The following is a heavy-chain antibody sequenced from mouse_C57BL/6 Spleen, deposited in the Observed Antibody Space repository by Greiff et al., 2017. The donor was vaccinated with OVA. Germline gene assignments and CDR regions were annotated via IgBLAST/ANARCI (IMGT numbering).Heavy chain of an antibody. D-gene: IGHD2-3*01. Sequence: VQLKQSGPELVKPGASVKIPCKASGYTFTDYNMDWVKQSHGKSLEWIGDINPNNGGTIYNQKFKGKATLTVDKSSSTAYMELRSLTSEDTAVYYCARHDGYSYYFDYWGQGTTLTVSS. V-gene: IGHV1-18*01. CDR1: GYTFTDYN. J-gene: IGHJ2*01. CDR2: INPNNGGT. CDR3: ARHDGYSYYFDY.